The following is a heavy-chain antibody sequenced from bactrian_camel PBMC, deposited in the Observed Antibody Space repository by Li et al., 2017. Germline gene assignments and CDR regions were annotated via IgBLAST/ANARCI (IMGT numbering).Heavy chain of an antibody. Sequence: HVQLLESGGGSVQAGGSLKLSCVASGITYSSYCMGWIRQAPGNGREGVADITHPASTNENRVAGSVQGRFTISQDNAKNTVYLQMNSLKPEDTAMYYCAAGQYAGPWSPFLTSSYNYWGQGTQVTVS. CDR2: ITHPASTNEN. J-gene: IGHJ4*01. CDR1: GITYSSYC. V-gene: IGHV3S5*01. D-gene: IGHD1*01. CDR3: AAGQYAGPWSPFLTSSYNY.